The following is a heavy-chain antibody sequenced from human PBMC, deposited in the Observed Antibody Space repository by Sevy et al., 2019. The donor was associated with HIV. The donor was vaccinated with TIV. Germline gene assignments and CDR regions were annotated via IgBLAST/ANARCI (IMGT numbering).Heavy chain of an antibody. J-gene: IGHJ4*02. CDR3: ARVGTKTPRPYYFDY. D-gene: IGHD1-1*01. V-gene: IGHV1-2*06. CDR2: INPNSGGT. Sequence: ASVKVSCKASGYTFTGYYMHWVRQAPGQGLEWMGRINPNSGGTNYAQKFQGRVTMTRDTSISTAYMELSRLRSDGTAVYYCARVGTKTPRPYYFDYWGQGTLVTVSS. CDR1: GYTFTGYY.